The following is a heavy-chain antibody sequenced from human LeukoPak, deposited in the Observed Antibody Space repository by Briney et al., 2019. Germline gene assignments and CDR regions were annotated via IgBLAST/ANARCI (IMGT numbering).Heavy chain of an antibody. J-gene: IGHJ4*02. Sequence: ASVKVSCKASGYTFSGYYIHWVRQAPGQGLEWMAWINPSNGDTNYAQKFQGRVTMTRDTSISTAYMELTRLISDDTAVYYCARLQRSSTSLQWGQGTLVTVSS. CDR3: ARLQRSSTSLQ. CDR1: GYTFSGYY. CDR2: INPSNGDT. D-gene: IGHD6-13*01. V-gene: IGHV1-2*02.